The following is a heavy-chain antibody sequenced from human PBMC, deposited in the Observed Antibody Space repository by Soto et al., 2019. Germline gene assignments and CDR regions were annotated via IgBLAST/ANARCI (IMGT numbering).Heavy chain of an antibody. Sequence: ASVKVSCKASGGTFSSYTISWVRQAPGQGLEWMGRIIPILGIANYAQKFQGRVTITADKSTSTAYMELSSLRSEDTAVYYCASRGNYDFWIGYDAFDIWGQGTMVTVSS. CDR1: GGTFSSYT. V-gene: IGHV1-69*02. CDR2: IIPILGIA. CDR3: ASRGNYDFWIGYDAFDI. J-gene: IGHJ3*02. D-gene: IGHD3-3*01.